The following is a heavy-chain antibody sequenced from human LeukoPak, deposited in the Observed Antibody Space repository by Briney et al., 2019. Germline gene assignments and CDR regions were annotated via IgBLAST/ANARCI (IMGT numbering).Heavy chain of an antibody. CDR2: IKQDGSEK. J-gene: IGHJ4*02. D-gene: IGHD2-2*01. CDR3: ARALDSSSSRYQAFEE. CDR1: GFTFSSYW. Sequence: PGGSLRLSCAASGFTFSSYWMSWVRQAPGKGLEWVANIKQDGSEKYYVDSVKGRLTISRDNAKSSLYLQMNSLRAEDTAVYYCARALDSSSSRYQAFEEWGQGTLVTVSS. V-gene: IGHV3-7*01.